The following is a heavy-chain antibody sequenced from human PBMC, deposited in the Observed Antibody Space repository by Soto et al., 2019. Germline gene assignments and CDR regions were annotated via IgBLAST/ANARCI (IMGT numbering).Heavy chain of an antibody. D-gene: IGHD2-15*01. J-gene: IGHJ4*02. Sequence: GGSLRLSCAASGFTFNTFWMSWVRQSPGKGLEWVANIKHDGSETYYADSVKGRFTISRGNAKNSLFLQMNTLRTEDTAVYYCARDFATHCSGSTCYPYAYWGQGALVTVSS. V-gene: IGHV3-7*03. CDR1: GFTFNTFW. CDR3: ARDFATHCSGSTCYPYAY. CDR2: IKHDGSET.